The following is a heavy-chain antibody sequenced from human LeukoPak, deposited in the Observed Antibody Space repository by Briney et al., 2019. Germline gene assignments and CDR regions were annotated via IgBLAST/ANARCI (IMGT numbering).Heavy chain of an antibody. V-gene: IGHV6-1*01. D-gene: IGHD1-26*01. J-gene: IGHJ4*02. CDR2: TYYRSKWYN. CDR3: ARAGQWELPNPYDY. CDR1: GDSVSSNSAA. Sequence: PSQTLSLTCAISGDSVSSNSAAWNWIRQSPSRGLEWLGRTYYRSKWYNDYAVSVKSRITINPDTSKNQFSLQLNSVTAADTAVCYCARAGQWELPNPYDYWGQGTLVTVSS.